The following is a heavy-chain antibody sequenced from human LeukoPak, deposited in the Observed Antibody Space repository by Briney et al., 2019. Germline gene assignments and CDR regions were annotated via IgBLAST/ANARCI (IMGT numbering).Heavy chain of an antibody. CDR1: GYTFTSYD. Sequence: GASVKVSCKASGYTFTSYDINWVRQATGQGLEWMGWMNPNSGNTGYAQKFQGRVTMTRNTSISTAYMELSSLRSEDTAVYYCARDQKNYDFWSGYYQAPQNDNWFDPWGQGTLVTVSS. V-gene: IGHV1-8*01. J-gene: IGHJ5*02. D-gene: IGHD3-3*01. CDR3: ARDQKNYDFWSGYYQAPQNDNWFDP. CDR2: MNPNSGNT.